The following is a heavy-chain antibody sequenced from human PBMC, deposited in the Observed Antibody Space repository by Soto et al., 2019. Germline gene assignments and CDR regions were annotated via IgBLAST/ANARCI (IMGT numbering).Heavy chain of an antibody. CDR3: THTVSRYLLYH. CDR2: IYWDDDK. J-gene: IGHJ5*02. CDR1: GFSLSTNGVG. V-gene: IGHV2-5*02. Sequence: QITLKESGPTLVKPTQTLTLTCTFSGFSLSTNGVGVGWIRQPPGKALEWLALIYWDDDKRYSPSLKSRLTITKDPSKRQLVLTITTMDPVDTATYYCTHTVSRYLLYHWGQGTLVTVSS. D-gene: IGHD1-1*01.